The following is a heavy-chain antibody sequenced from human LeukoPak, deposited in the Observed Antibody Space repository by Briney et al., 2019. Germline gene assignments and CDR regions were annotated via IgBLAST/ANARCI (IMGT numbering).Heavy chain of an antibody. V-gene: IGHV3-11*01. D-gene: IGHD6-13*01. CDR1: GFTFSDYY. CDR2: ISSSGSTI. CDR3: ATASLAVGGAAAEFDY. J-gene: IGHJ4*02. Sequence: GGSLRLSCAASGFTFSDYYMSWIRQAPGKGLEWVSYISSSGSTIYYADSVKGRFTISRDNAKNSLYLQMNSLRAEDTAVYYCATASLAVGGAAAEFDYWGQGTLVTVSS.